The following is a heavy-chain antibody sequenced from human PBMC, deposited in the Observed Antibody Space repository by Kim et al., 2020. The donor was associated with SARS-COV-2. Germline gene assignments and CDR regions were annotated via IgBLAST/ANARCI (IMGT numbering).Heavy chain of an antibody. CDR3: AIRFGELPYHFDY. V-gene: IGHV1-3*01. Sequence: ASVKVSCKASGYTFTSYAMHWVRQAPGQRLEWMGWINAGNGNTKYSQKFQGRVTITRDTSASTAYMELSSLRSEDTAVYYCAIRFGELPYHFDYWGQGTLVTVSS. CDR1: GYTFTSYA. J-gene: IGHJ4*02. D-gene: IGHD3-10*01. CDR2: INAGNGNT.